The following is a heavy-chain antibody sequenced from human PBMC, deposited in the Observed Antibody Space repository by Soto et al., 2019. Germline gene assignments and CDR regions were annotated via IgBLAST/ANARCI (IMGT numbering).Heavy chain of an antibody. D-gene: IGHD6-13*01. Sequence: GASVKVSCKVSGYTLTELSMHWVRQAPGKGFEWMGGFDPEDGETIYAQKFQGRVTMTEDTSTDTAYMELSSLRSEDTAVYYCATVTAAAGRMYYYYMDVWGKGTTVTVSS. V-gene: IGHV1-24*01. CDR3: ATVTAAAGRMYYYYMDV. CDR1: GYTLTELS. CDR2: FDPEDGET. J-gene: IGHJ6*03.